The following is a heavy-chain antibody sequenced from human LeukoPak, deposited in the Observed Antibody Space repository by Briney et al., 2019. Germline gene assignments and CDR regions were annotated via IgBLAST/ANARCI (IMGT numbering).Heavy chain of an antibody. CDR3: ARDGSSYFDY. J-gene: IGHJ4*02. V-gene: IGHV4-59*01. CDR2: IYYSGST. Sequence: SETLSLTCSVSGGXISPYYCTWIRQPPGRGLEWIGHIYYSGSTNCNPSLKSRVTISVDTSKNQFSLKLSSVTAADTAVYYCARDGSSYFDYWGQGTPVTVSS. CDR1: GGXISPYY.